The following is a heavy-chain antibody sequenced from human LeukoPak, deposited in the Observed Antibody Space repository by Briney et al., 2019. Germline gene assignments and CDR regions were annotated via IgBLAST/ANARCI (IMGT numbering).Heavy chain of an antibody. CDR1: GFTFSSYA. D-gene: IGHD3-22*01. V-gene: IGHV3-30-3*01. Sequence: PGRSQRLACAASGFTFSSYAMHWVRQAPGKGLEWVAVISYDGSNKYYAGSVKGRFTISRDNSKNTLYLQMNSLRAEDTAVYYCARDPSYDSSGYYGFDYWGQGTLGTVSP. J-gene: IGHJ4*02. CDR2: ISYDGSNK. CDR3: ARDPSYDSSGYYGFDY.